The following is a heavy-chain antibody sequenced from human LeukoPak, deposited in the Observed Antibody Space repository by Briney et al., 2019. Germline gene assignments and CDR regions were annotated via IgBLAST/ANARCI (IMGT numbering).Heavy chain of an antibody. CDR2: IWSDASDK. V-gene: IGHV3-33*06. Sequence: GGSLRLSCAASGFTVSSNYMSWVRQAPGTGLEWVAVIWSDASDKYYANSVKGRFTISRDNFKNSLYLQMNSLRADDTAVYYCAKDAQRGFDYSNSLDYWGQGTRVTVSS. D-gene: IGHD4-11*01. J-gene: IGHJ4*02. CDR1: GFTVSSNY. CDR3: AKDAQRGFDYSNSLDY.